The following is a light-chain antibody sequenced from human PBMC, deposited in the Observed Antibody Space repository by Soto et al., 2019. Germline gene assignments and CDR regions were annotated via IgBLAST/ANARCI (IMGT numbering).Light chain of an antibody. CDR3: SSHTSGSTRV. CDR1: SSDVGGYDY. J-gene: IGLJ1*01. V-gene: IGLV2-14*01. Sequence: QSVLTQPASVSGSPGQSIAISCTGTSSDVGGYDYVSWYQQQPDKAPKLMIYEVTKRPSGVSNRFSGSKSGNTGSLTISGLQAEDEADYYCSSHTSGSTRVFGTGTKVTVL. CDR2: EVT.